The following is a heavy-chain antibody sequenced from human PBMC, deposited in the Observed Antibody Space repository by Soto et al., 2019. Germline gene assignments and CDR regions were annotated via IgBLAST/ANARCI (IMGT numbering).Heavy chain of an antibody. CDR3: ARGGVDYYDSSGYYFSPYYFDY. CDR1: GGSISSYY. CDR2: IYYSGST. Sequence: SETLSLTCTVSGGSISSYYWSWIRQPPGKGLKWIGYIYYSGSTNYNPSLKSRVTISVDTSKNQFSLKLSSVTAADTAVYYCARGGVDYYDSSGYYFSPYYFDYWGQGTLVTVSS. J-gene: IGHJ4*02. V-gene: IGHV4-59*12. D-gene: IGHD3-22*01.